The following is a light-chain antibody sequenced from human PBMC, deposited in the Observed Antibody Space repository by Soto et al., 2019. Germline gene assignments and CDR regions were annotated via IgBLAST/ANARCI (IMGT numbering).Light chain of an antibody. CDR2: VAS. Sequence: EIALTQSPATLSLSLGERATLSCMASQSISRYLAWYQQKNGQAPRLLIYVASTRATGVPARFSGGLYGTEFNLTITSLQSEDFAVYWCQQYNNWPLTFGPGTRLEIK. CDR3: QQYNNWPLT. V-gene: IGKV3D-15*01. J-gene: IGKJ5*01. CDR1: QSISRY.